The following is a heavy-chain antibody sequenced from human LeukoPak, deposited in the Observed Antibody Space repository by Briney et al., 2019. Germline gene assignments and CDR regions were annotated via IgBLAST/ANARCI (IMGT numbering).Heavy chain of an antibody. CDR3: ARSQYFDL. V-gene: IGHV4-59*01. CDR2: IDYSGST. Sequence: TSETLSLTCTVSGGSISSYYWSWIRQPPGKGLEWIGYIDYSGSTNYNPSLKSRVTISVDTSKNQFSLRLSSVTAADTAVYYCARSQYFDLWGRGTLVTVSS. CDR1: GGSISSYY. J-gene: IGHJ2*01.